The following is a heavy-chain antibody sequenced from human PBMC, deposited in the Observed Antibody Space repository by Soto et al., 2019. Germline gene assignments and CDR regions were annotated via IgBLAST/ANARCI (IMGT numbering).Heavy chain of an antibody. CDR1: GGSISSYY. CDR3: ARDITIFGVATYGMDV. J-gene: IGHJ6*02. D-gene: IGHD3-3*01. Sequence: PSETLSLTXTVSGGSISSYYWSWIRQPPGKGLEWIGYIYYSGSTNYNPSLKSRVTISVDTSKNQFSLKLSSVTAADTAVYYCARDITIFGVATYGMDVWGQGTTVTVLL. CDR2: IYYSGST. V-gene: IGHV4-59*01.